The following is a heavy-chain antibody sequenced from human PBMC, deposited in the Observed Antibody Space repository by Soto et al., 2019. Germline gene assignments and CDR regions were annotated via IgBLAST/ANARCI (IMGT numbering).Heavy chain of an antibody. V-gene: IGHV3-33*01. Sequence: QVQLVESGGGVVQPGRSLRLSCAASGFTFSSYGMHWVRQAPGKGLEWVAVIWYDGSNKYYADSVKGRFTISRDNSKNTRYLQMNSLRAEDTAVYYCARGFYYYGSGSYYYGMDVWGQGTTVTVSS. J-gene: IGHJ6*02. CDR1: GFTFSSYG. CDR3: ARGFYYYGSGSYYYGMDV. D-gene: IGHD3-10*01. CDR2: IWYDGSNK.